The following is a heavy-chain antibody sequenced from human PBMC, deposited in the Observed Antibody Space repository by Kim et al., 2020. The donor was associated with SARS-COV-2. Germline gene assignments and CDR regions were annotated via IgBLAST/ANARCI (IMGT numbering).Heavy chain of an antibody. D-gene: IGHD3-3*01. J-gene: IGHJ5*02. Sequence: SVKVSCKASGGTFSSYAISWVRQAPGQGLEWMGGIIPIFGTANYAQKFQGRVTITADESTSTAYMELSSLRSEDTAVYYCARSLRFLEWAHNWFDPWGQGTLVTVSS. V-gene: IGHV1-69*13. CDR3: ARSLRFLEWAHNWFDP. CDR2: IIPIFGTA. CDR1: GGTFSSYA.